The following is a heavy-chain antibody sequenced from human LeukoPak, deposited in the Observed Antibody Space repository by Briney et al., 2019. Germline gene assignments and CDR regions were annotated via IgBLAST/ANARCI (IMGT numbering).Heavy chain of an antibody. V-gene: IGHV3-9*01. Sequence: GGSLRLSCAASGFTFDDYAMHWVRQAPGKGLEWVSGISWNSGSIGYADSVKGRFTISRDNAKNSLYLQMSSLRAEDTALYYCAKDNWNDGGFDYWGQGTLVTVSS. D-gene: IGHD1-1*01. CDR2: ISWNSGSI. CDR3: AKDNWNDGGFDY. J-gene: IGHJ4*02. CDR1: GFTFDDYA.